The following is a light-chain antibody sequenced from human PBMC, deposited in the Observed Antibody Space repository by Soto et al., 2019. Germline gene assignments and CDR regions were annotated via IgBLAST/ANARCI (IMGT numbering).Light chain of an antibody. CDR2: DVT. CDR1: SSDVGGYNY. V-gene: IGLV2-11*01. J-gene: IGLJ2*01. Sequence: QSALTQPRSVSGSPGQSVAISCTGTSSDVGGYNYVSWYQQHPGRAPKLMIYDVTERPSGVPDRFSGSKSGYTASLTLSGLQAEDEADYYCCSYAGSKMLIFGGGTKLTVL. CDR3: CSYAGSKMLI.